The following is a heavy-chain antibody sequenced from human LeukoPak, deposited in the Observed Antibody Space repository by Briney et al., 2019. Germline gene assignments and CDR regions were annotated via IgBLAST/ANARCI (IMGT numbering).Heavy chain of an antibody. D-gene: IGHD3-22*01. CDR1: GYTFTSYY. Sequence: ASVKVSCKASGYTFTSYYMHWVRHAPGQGLEWMGIINPSGGSTSYAQKSQGRVTMTRDTSTSTVYMELSSLRSEDTAVYYCARDKGSVIVVYYFDYWGQGTLVTVSS. J-gene: IGHJ4*02. CDR3: ARDKGSVIVVYYFDY. CDR2: INPSGGST. V-gene: IGHV1-46*01.